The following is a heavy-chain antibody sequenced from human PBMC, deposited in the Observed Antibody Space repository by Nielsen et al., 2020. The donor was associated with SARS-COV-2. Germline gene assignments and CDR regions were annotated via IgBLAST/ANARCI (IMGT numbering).Heavy chain of an antibody. CDR1: GFIFSSYA. Sequence: GESLKISCTASGFIFSSYAMSWVRQAPGKGLEWVSAISGSGGRTYYADFVKGRFTISRDKSKNTLYVLMNSLRAEDTAVYYCAKMSPPGIAVGTAEYFQHWGQGTLVTVSS. V-gene: IGHV3-23*01. CDR3: AKMSPPGIAVGTAEYFQH. J-gene: IGHJ1*01. D-gene: IGHD6-19*01. CDR2: ISGSGGRT.